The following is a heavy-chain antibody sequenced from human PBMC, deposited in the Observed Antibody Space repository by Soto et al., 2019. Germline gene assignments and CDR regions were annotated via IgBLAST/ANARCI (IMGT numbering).Heavy chain of an antibody. J-gene: IGHJ5*02. D-gene: IGHD2-2*01. V-gene: IGHV1-8*01. CDR1: GYTFTSYD. CDR2: MNPNSGNT. CDR3: AKEASHCSSTSCYRVSWFDP. Sequence: ASVKVSCKASGYTFTSYDINWVRQATGQGLEWMGWMNPNSGNTGYAQKFQGRVTMTRNTSISTAYMELSSLRSEDTAVYYCAKEASHCSSTSCYRVSWFDPWGQGTLVTVSS.